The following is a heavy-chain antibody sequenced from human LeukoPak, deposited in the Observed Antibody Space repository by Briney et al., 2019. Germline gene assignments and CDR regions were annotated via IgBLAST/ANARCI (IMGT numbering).Heavy chain of an antibody. J-gene: IGHJ4*02. D-gene: IGHD6-13*01. CDR3: ARIAATSREGDY. Sequence: SQTPSLTFAISGDSVSSNSAAWNWIRQSPSRGLEWLGRTFYRSKWYNDYALSVKSRITINPDTSKNQFSLQLKSVTPEDSAVYYCARIAATSREGDYWGQGTLVTVSS. V-gene: IGHV6-1*01. CDR2: TFYRSKWYN. CDR1: GDSVSSNSAA.